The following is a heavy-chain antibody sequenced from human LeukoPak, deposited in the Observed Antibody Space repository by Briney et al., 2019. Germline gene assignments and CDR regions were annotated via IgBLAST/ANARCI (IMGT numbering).Heavy chain of an antibody. J-gene: IGHJ6*03. D-gene: IGHD2-2*01. CDR1: GFTFSSYG. CDR3: AKGGPAATYYYYYMDV. CDR2: ISGSGGST. Sequence: PGGSLRLSCAASGFTFSSYGMSWVRQAPGKGLEWVSAISGSGGSTYYADSVKGRFTISRDNSKNTLYLQMNSLRAEDTAVYYCAKGGPAATYYYYYMDVWGKGTTVTISS. V-gene: IGHV3-23*01.